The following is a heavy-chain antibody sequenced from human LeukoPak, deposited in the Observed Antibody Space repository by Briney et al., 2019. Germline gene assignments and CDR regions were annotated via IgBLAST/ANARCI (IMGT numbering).Heavy chain of an antibody. J-gene: IGHJ4*02. D-gene: IGHD4-11*01. CDR2: ISYDGSNK. CDR1: GFTFSSYA. CDR3: AKAPQVTARGVVDY. V-gene: IGHV3-30-3*01. Sequence: GGSLRLSCAASGFTFSSYAMHWVRQAPGKGPEWVAVISYDGSNKYYADSVKGRFTISRDNSKNTPYLQMNSLRAEDTAVYYCAKAPQVTARGVVDYWGQGTLVTVSS.